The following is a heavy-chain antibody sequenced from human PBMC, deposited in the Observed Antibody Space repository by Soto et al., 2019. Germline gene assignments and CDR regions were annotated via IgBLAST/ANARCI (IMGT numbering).Heavy chain of an antibody. Sequence: GGSLRLSCAASGSTFSSYDMQWVRQATGKGLEWVSAIGTAGDTYYPGSVKGRFTISRENAKNSLYLQMNSLRAGDTAVYYCARHPEIAADYYYYGMDVWGQGTTVTVSS. J-gene: IGHJ6*02. CDR2: IGTAGDT. D-gene: IGHD6-6*01. CDR3: ARHPEIAADYYYYGMDV. CDR1: GSTFSSYD. V-gene: IGHV3-13*04.